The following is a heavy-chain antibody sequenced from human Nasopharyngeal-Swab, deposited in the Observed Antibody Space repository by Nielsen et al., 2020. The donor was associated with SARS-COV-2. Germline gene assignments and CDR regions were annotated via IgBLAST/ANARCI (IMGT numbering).Heavy chain of an antibody. Sequence: VRQAPGKGLVWVSRIISDGSSTSYADSVKGRFTISRDNAKNTLYLQMNSLRAEDTAVYYCAGDQLVATAGILLPYYYYYMDVWGKGTTVTVSS. V-gene: IGHV3-74*01. J-gene: IGHJ6*03. D-gene: IGHD6-13*01. CDR2: IISDGSST. CDR3: AGDQLVATAGILLPYYYYYMDV.